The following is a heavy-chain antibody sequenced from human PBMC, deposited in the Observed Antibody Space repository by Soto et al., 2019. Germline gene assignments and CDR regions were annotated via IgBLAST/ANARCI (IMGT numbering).Heavy chain of an antibody. Sequence: ASVKVSCKTSGYTFSNYDFSWVRQAPGQGLEWMGWVSNKNGVTNYAEKFRDRVTMSTDTSTNTIYMELRSLRSDDTAVYFCARERLNTGWYGFDHWGQGTQVTVSS. CDR3: ARERLNTGWYGFDH. D-gene: IGHD6-19*01. CDR2: VSNKNGVT. CDR1: GYTFSNYD. V-gene: IGHV1-18*04. J-gene: IGHJ4*02.